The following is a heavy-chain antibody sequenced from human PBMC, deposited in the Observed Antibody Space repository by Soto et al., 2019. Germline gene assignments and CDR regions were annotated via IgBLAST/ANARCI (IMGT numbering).Heavy chain of an antibody. V-gene: IGHV1-2*02. D-gene: IGHD3-10*01. Sequence: ASVKVSCKASGYTFTGYYMHWVRQAPGQGLEWMGWINPNSGGTNYAQKFQGRVTMTRATSISTAYLELSRLRSDDPAVYYCARSPRGVAATPYYYDDWSQGTLDTDSS. J-gene: IGHJ4*02. CDR1: GYTFTGYY. CDR3: ARSPRGVAATPYYYDD. CDR2: INPNSGGT.